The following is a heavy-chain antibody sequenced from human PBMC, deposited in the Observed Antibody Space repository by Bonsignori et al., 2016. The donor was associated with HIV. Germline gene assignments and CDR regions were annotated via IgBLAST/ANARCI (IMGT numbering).Heavy chain of an antibody. Sequence: GGSLRLSCAASGFTFSSYWMSWVRQAPGKGLEWVANIKQDGSEKYYVDSVKGRFTISRDNAKNSLYLQMNSLRAEDTAVYYCATLNTIFGVVIPLAFDYWGQGTLVTVSS. D-gene: IGHD3-3*01. CDR1: GFTFSSYW. CDR2: IKQDGSEK. V-gene: IGHV3-7*01. J-gene: IGHJ4*02. CDR3: ATLNTIFGVVIPLAFDY.